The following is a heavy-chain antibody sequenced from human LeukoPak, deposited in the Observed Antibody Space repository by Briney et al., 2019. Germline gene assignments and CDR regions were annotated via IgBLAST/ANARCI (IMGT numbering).Heavy chain of an antibody. V-gene: IGHV1-69*13. Sequence: SVKVSCKASGGTFSSYAISWVRQAPGQGLEWMGGIIPIFGTANYAQKFQGRVTITADESTSTDYMELSSPRSEDTAVYYCARDRIVGATSLFDYWGQGTLVTVSS. CDR1: GGTFSSYA. CDR3: ARDRIVGATSLFDY. J-gene: IGHJ4*02. D-gene: IGHD1-26*01. CDR2: IIPIFGTA.